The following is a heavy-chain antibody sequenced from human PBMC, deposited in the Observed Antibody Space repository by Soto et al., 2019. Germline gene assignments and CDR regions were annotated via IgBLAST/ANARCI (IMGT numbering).Heavy chain of an antibody. V-gene: IGHV4-59*01. J-gene: IGHJ5*02. D-gene: IGHD2-21*02. Sequence: SETLSLTCSVSGGSISSYIWNWIRQPPGQGLEWIGHIYSSGSTKYIRSLESRVTISVDTSKNQFSLKLISMASADTAIYFCARRAVAVSTIREDNWLDPWGQGTLVTVSS. CDR1: GGSISSYI. CDR2: IYSSGST. CDR3: ARRAVAVSTIREDNWLDP.